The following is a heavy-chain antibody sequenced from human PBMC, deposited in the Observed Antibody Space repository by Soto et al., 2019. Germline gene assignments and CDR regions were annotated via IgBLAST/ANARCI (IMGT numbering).Heavy chain of an antibody. V-gene: IGHV4-39*01. J-gene: IGHJ6*02. CDR2: IYYSGST. CDR1: GGSISSSSYY. D-gene: IGHD3-3*01. Sequence: SETLSLTCTVSGGSISSSSYYWGWIRQPPGKGLEWIGSIYYSGSTYYNPSLKSRVTISVDTSKNQFSLKLSSVTAADTAVYYCARLTGREVYDFWSGYYRGGMDVWGQGTTGTVS. CDR3: ARLTGREVYDFWSGYYRGGMDV.